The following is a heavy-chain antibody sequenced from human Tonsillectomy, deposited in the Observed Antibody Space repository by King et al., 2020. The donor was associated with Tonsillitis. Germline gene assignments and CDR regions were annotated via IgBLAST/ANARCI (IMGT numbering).Heavy chain of an antibody. Sequence: VQLVQSGGDVVQPGGSLRLSCAASGFTFSSYGMHWVRQAPGKGLEWVAFIRYDGSNKYYADSVKGRFTISRDNSKNTLYLQMNSLRAEDTAVYYCAKDPYYYDSSGYDPSFDYWGQGTLVTVSS. CDR2: IRYDGSNK. V-gene: IGHV3-30*02. D-gene: IGHD3-22*01. CDR3: AKDPYYYDSSGYDPSFDY. J-gene: IGHJ4*02. CDR1: GFTFSSYG.